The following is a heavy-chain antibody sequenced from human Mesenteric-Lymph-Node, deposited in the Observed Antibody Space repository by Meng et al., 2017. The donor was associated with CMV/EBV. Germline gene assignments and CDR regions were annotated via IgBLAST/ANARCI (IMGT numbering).Heavy chain of an antibody. Sequence: GGSLRLSCVGSGFTFSDYSMNWVRQAPGKGLEWVAVISYDGSNKYYADSVKGRFTISRDNSKNTLYLQLNSLRAEDTALFYCAKDWSGSLRQGEDVFDIWGQGTMVTVSS. V-gene: IGHV3-30*18. CDR1: GFTFSDYS. D-gene: IGHD3-3*01. J-gene: IGHJ3*02. CDR3: AKDWSGSLRQGEDVFDI. CDR2: ISYDGSNK.